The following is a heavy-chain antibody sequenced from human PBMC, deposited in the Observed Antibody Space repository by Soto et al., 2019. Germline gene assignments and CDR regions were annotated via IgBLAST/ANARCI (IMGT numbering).Heavy chain of an antibody. Sequence: PXETLSLTCTVSGCSITSSYWSWIRRPPGKGLEWIAYIYDTGISGYTPSTSYNPSLKSRVTMSVDTSKSQFSLKLTSVTAADTAVYYCARGEDAFFYYGLDVWGQGLTVTVSS. CDR3: ARGEDAFFYYGLDV. CDR1: GCSITSSY. J-gene: IGHJ6*02. CDR2: IYDTGISGYTPST. V-gene: IGHV4-59*01.